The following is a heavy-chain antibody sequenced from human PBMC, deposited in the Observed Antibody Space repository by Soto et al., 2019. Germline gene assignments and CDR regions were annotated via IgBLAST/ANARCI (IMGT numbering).Heavy chain of an antibody. Sequence: VQLVESGGGLVKIGGSLRLSCAASGFTLSDHYMTWIRQAPGKGLEWVSYISSSSTTIYYADSVKGRFTISRDNAKNSRYLQMNSLRVEDTAVYYCARDIRGANWGQGTLVIVSS. CDR3: ARDIRGAN. V-gene: IGHV3-11*01. D-gene: IGHD3-10*01. J-gene: IGHJ4*02. CDR1: GFTLSDHY. CDR2: ISSSSTTI.